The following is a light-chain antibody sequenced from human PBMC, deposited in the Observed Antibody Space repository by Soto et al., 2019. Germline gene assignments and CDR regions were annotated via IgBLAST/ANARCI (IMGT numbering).Light chain of an antibody. Sequence: QSALTQPASVSGSPGQSTTISCTGTSSDVGGYNYVSWYQQHPGEAPKLIIYDVSNRPSGVSNRFSGSKSGNTASLTISGLQAEDEADHYCSSFTSSHTYVFGTGTKVTVL. V-gene: IGLV2-14*01. CDR1: SSDVGGYNY. CDR3: SSFTSSHTYV. CDR2: DVS. J-gene: IGLJ1*01.